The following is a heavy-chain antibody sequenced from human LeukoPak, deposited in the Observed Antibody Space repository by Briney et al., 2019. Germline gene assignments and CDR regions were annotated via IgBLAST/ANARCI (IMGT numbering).Heavy chain of an antibody. D-gene: IGHD6-19*01. V-gene: IGHV3-53*01. CDR1: GFTVSSNS. CDR3: ARIAVAGTEFGY. Sequence: PGGSLRLSCTVSGFTVSSNSMSWVRRAPGKGLEWVSFIYSDNTHYSDSVKGRFTISRDNAKNSLYLQMNSLRAEDTAVYYCARIAVAGTEFGYWGQGTLVTVSS. J-gene: IGHJ4*02. CDR2: IYSDNT.